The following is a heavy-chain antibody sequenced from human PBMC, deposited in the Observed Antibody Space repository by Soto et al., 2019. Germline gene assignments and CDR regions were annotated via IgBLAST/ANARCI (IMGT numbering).Heavy chain of an antibody. CDR3: AADLGYCSGGSCYSIDY. V-gene: IGHV1-58*02. Sequence: SVKVSCKASGFTFTSSAMQWVRQARGQRLEWIGWIVVGSGNTNYAQKFQERVTITRDMSTSTAYMELSSLRSEDTAVYYCAADLGYCSGGSCYSIDYWGQGTLVTVSS. D-gene: IGHD2-15*01. CDR1: GFTFTSSA. J-gene: IGHJ4*02. CDR2: IVVGSGNT.